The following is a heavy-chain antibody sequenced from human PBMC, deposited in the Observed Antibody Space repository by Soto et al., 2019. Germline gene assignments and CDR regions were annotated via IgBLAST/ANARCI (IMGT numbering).Heavy chain of an antibody. CDR3: ARGELSCDFWSGYCNYYGMDV. J-gene: IGHJ6*02. CDR1: GYTFTGYY. V-gene: IGHV1-2*02. CDR2: INPNSGGT. Sequence: SLKVSCKASGYTFTGYYMHWVRQAPGQGLEWMGWINPNSGGTNYAQKFQGRVTMTRDTSISTAYMELSRLRSDDTAVYYCARGELSCDFWSGYCNYYGMDVWGQGTTVTVSS. D-gene: IGHD3-3*01.